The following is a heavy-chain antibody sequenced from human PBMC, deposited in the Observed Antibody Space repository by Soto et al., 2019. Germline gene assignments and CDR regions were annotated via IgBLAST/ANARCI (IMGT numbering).Heavy chain of an antibody. J-gene: IGHJ1*01. CDR3: ARTYFGSGSYSY. D-gene: IGHD3-10*01. V-gene: IGHV4-39*02. CDR1: GGSISGTNEY. CDR2: IHYDGRT. Sequence: QLQLQESGPGLVEPSETLSLTCTVSGGSISGTNEYWGWIRQPPGKGLEWIASIHYDGRTYYTPSLKSRLTISEDTSKNHFSLKLSSVTAADTAVYYCARTYFGSGSYSYWGQGTLVIVSS.